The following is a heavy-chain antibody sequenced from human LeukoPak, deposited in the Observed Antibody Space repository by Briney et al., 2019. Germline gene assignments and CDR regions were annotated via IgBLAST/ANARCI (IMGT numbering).Heavy chain of an antibody. CDR1: GFTFSSYA. CDR3: AREQYGSDDALDI. J-gene: IGHJ3*02. D-gene: IGHD4-17*01. CDR2: IWFDGSNK. V-gene: IGHV3-33*08. Sequence: GGSLRLSCAASGFTFSSYAMNWVRQAPGKGLEWVAVIWFDGSNKYYADSVKGRFTVSRDNSKNTLDLQMNSLRVEDTAVYYCAREQYGSDDALDIWGRGTMVTVSS.